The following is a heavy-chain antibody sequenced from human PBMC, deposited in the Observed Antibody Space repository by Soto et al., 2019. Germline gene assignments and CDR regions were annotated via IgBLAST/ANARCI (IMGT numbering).Heavy chain of an antibody. J-gene: IGHJ6*02. CDR1: GGTFSSYA. CDR2: IIPIFGTA. V-gene: IGHV1-69*13. Sequence: GVSVKVSCKASGGTFSSYAISWVRQAPGQGLEWMGGIIPIFGTANYAQKFQGRVTITADESTSTAYMELSSLRSEDTAVYYCASVLELHYYYGMDVWGQGTTVTVSS. CDR3: ASVLELHYYYGMDV. D-gene: IGHD1-7*01.